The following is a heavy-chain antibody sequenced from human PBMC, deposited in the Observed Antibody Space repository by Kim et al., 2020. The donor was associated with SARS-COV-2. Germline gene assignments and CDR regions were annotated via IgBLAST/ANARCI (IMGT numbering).Heavy chain of an antibody. V-gene: IGHV3-33*01. Sequence: GGSLRLSCAASGFTFSSYGMHWVRQAPGKGLEWVAVIWYDGSNKYYADSVKGRFTISRDNSKNTLYLQMNSLRAEDTAVYYCARDSYSSSWYSEHYGMDVWGQGTTVTVSS. J-gene: IGHJ6*02. CDR3: ARDSYSSSWYSEHYGMDV. CDR1: GFTFSSYG. D-gene: IGHD6-13*01. CDR2: IWYDGSNK.